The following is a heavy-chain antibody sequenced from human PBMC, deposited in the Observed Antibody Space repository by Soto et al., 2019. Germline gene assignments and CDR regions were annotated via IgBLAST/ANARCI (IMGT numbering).Heavy chain of an antibody. CDR3: AKDQIPSCGGDCYPYYYYYGMDV. D-gene: IGHD2-21*02. J-gene: IGHJ6*01. CDR1: GFTFSSYG. CDR2: ISYDGSNK. V-gene: IGHV3-30*18. Sequence: QVQLVESGGGVVQPGRSLRLSCAASGFTFSSYGMHWVRQAPGKGLEWVAVISYDGSNKYYADSVKGRFTISRDNSKNTLYLQMNSLRAEDTAVYYCAKDQIPSCGGDCYPYYYYYGMDVW.